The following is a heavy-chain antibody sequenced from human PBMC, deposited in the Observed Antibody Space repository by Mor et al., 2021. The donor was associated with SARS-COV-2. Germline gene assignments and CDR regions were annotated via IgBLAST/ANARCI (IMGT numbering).Heavy chain of an antibody. CDR2: NGNGGST. D-gene: IGHD2-2*01. Sequence: NGNGGSTYYADAAKGRFTIYRDNSEHTVYLQMNSLRDEDTAVYYCAKESTSTSRGSFDYWGQGTLVTV. V-gene: IGHV3-23*01. CDR3: AKESTSTSRGSFDY. J-gene: IGHJ4*02.